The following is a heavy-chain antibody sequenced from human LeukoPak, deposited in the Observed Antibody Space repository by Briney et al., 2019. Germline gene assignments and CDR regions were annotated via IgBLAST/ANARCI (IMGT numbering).Heavy chain of an antibody. CDR3: WRGVRDGYNLFDRNQYYFDC. CDR2: NCYWGST. D-gene: IGHD5-24*01. J-gene: IGHJ4*02. V-gene: IGHV4-59*01. Sequence: SETLSLPCTVSGGSISRYYGSWLRPPPGKGLECIGYNCYWGSTKYNPSLKSRVNILLDKSQNQFSLKMGPVAAADTAVYYCWRGVRDGYNLFDRNQYYFDCWGQGTLVTVSS. CDR1: GGSISRYY.